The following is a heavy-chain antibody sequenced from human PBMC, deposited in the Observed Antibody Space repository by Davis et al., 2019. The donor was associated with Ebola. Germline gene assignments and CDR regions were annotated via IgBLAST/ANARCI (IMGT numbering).Heavy chain of an antibody. D-gene: IGHD3-3*01. V-gene: IGHV3-49*04. Sequence: GGSLRLSCTASGFTFGDYAMSWVRQAPGKGLEWVGFIRSKAYGGTTEYAASVKGRFTISRDDSKSIAYLQMNSLKTEDTAVYYCTRDVDFWSGYPPYYYYYGMDVWGQGTTVTVSS. CDR2: IRSKAYGGTT. CDR3: TRDVDFWSGYPPYYYYYGMDV. J-gene: IGHJ6*02. CDR1: GFTFGDYA.